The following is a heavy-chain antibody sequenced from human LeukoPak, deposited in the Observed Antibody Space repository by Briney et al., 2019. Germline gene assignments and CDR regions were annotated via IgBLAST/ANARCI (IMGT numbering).Heavy chain of an antibody. CDR1: GFTFSSYG. Sequence: GGSLRLSCAASGFTFSSYGMHWVRQAPGKGLEWVAVIWYDGSNKYYADSVKGRFTISRDNSKNTLYLQMNSLRAEDTAVYYCAKTQAYYYDSSGYDYWGQGTLVTVSS. V-gene: IGHV3-33*06. CDR2: IWYDGSNK. J-gene: IGHJ4*02. D-gene: IGHD3-22*01. CDR3: AKTQAYYYDSSGYDY.